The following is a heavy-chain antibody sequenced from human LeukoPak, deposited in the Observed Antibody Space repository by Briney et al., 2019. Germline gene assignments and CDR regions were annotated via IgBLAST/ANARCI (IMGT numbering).Heavy chain of an antibody. D-gene: IGHD4/OR15-4a*01. Sequence: ASVKVSYKASGYTFSSYGINWVRLARGRGPEYMASINPQKTNTNYAQKFQGRVPVTADTSTNTAYMEVRSLRSDDTAIYYCARRKYGADYNGMDVWGQGTTVTVSS. V-gene: IGHV1-18*01. CDR3: ARRKYGADYNGMDV. CDR2: INPQKTNT. J-gene: IGHJ6*02. CDR1: GYTFSSYG.